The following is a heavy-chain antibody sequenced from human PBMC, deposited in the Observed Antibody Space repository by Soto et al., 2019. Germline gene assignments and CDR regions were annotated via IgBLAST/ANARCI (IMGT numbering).Heavy chain of an antibody. CDR2: IYWDDDK. CDR3: AHRSGAVAFYYSYYGMDV. V-gene: IGHV2-5*02. J-gene: IGHJ6*02. CDR1: GFSLSTSGVG. D-gene: IGHD6-19*01. Sequence: SGPTLVNPTQTLTLTCTFSGFSLSTSGVGVGWIRQPPGKALEWLALIYWDDDKRYSPSLKSRLTITKDTSKNQVVLTMTNMDPVDTATYYCAHRSGAVAFYYSYYGMDVWGQGTKVTVSS.